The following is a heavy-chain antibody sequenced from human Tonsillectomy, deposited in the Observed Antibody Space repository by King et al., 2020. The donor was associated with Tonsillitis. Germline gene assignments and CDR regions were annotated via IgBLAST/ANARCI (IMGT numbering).Heavy chain of an antibody. CDR1: GFTFSSYA. D-gene: IGHD4-17*01. Sequence: VQLVESGGGVVQPGRSLRLSCAASGFTFSSYAMHWVRQAPGRGLEWVAEISYDGSNQYYADSVKGRFTISRDNSKNTLYLQMNSLRAEDTAVYHCARXXGALXXYYXGMXVWGQGTXVTXS. CDR2: ISYDGSNQ. V-gene: IGHV3-30-3*01. J-gene: IGHJ6*02. CDR3: ARXXGALXXYYXGMXV.